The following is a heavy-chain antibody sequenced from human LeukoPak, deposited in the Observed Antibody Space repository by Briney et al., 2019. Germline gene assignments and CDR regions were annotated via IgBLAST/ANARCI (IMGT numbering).Heavy chain of an antibody. J-gene: IGHJ4*02. CDR3: TKEDRQLVCAH. Sequence: PGGSLRLSCAASGFTFASHAMGWVRQAPGKGLEWVSSITGSAKSTYYADSVKGRATISRDNSRNTVDLQLTSLRVEDTATYYCTKEDRQLVCAHWGQGTLVTVSS. CDR2: ITGSAKST. CDR1: GFTFASHA. V-gene: IGHV3-23*01. D-gene: IGHD5-18*01.